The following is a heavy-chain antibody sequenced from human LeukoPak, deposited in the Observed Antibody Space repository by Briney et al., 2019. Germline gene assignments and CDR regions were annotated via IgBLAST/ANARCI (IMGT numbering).Heavy chain of an antibody. CDR3: ARGIRYRGRYYFDY. D-gene: IGHD4-11*01. J-gene: IGHJ4*02. V-gene: IGHV3-11*06. CDR2: ISSSSSYT. CDR1: GFTFSDYY. Sequence: PGGSLRLSCAASGFTFSDYYMSWIRQAPGKGLEWVSYISSSSSYTNYADSVKGRFTISRDNAKNSLYLQMNSLRAEDTAVYYCARGIRYRGRYYFDYWGQGTLVTASP.